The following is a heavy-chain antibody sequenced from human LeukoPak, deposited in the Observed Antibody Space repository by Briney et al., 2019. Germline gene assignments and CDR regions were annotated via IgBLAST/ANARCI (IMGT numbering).Heavy chain of an antibody. CDR1: GFTVSINS. J-gene: IGHJ6*03. CDR2: IYSGGNT. D-gene: IGHD3-3*01. V-gene: IGHV3-53*01. Sequence: PGGSLRLSCTVSGFTVSINSMSWVRQAPGKGLEWVSFIYSGGNTHYSDSVKGRFTISRDNSKNTLYLQMNSLRAEDTAVYYCAREKIGVVSTILRRDYYYMDVWGKGTTVTVS. CDR3: AREKIGVVSTILRRDYYYMDV.